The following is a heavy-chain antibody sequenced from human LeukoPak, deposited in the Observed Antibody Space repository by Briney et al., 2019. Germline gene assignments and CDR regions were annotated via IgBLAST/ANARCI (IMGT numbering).Heavy chain of an antibody. D-gene: IGHD6-13*01. CDR2: INPNSGGT. CDR1: GYSFSDYS. V-gene: IGHV1-2*06. CDR3: ARDDQQLDY. J-gene: IGHJ4*02. Sequence: ASVKVSCKASGYSFSDYSMHWVRQAPGQGLEWMGRINPNSGGTNYAQKFQGRVTMTRDTSISTAYMELSRLRSDDTAVYYCARDDQQLDYWGQGTLVTVSS.